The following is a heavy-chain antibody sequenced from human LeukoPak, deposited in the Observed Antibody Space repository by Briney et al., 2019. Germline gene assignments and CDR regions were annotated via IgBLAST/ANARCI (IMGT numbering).Heavy chain of an antibody. J-gene: IGHJ3*02. CDR1: GYTLTGLS. V-gene: IGHV1-24*01. Sequence: ASVKVSCKVSGYTLTGLSMHWVRQAPGKGLEWMGGFDPEDGETIYAQKFQGRVTMTEDTSTDIAYMELSSLRSEDTAVYYCAREFWCNDNNCYPSSFDIWGQGTVVTVSS. CDR2: FDPEDGET. D-gene: IGHD1-20*01. CDR3: AREFWCNDNNCYPSSFDI.